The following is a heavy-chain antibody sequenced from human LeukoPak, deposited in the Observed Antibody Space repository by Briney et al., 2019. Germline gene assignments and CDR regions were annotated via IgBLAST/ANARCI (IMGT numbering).Heavy chain of an antibody. CDR1: RCTFSSYS. CDR2: ISSNSYI. V-gene: IGHV3-21*01. CDR3: ARDANCSSTSCYRGPGYYYGMDV. Sequence: GGSLRLSCAASRCTFSSYSLNWVRQAQGKGLEWVSSISSNSYIYYADSVKGRFTISRDNAKNSLYLQMNSLRAEDTAVYYCARDANCSSTSCYRGPGYYYGMDVWGQGSTVTVSS. J-gene: IGHJ6*02. D-gene: IGHD2-2*02.